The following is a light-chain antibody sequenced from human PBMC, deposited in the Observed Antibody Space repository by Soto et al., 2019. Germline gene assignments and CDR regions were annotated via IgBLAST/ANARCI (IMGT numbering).Light chain of an antibody. CDR2: DVS. CDR1: SRDNGGYDF. Sequence: QSALAQPASVSGSPGQSITISCAGNSRDNGGYDFVSWYQQHPGEAPKLMIFDVSDRPSGVSDRFSGSKSGDTASLTISGLQAEDEADYYCSSFSNSDTPYFFGTGTKLTVL. J-gene: IGLJ1*01. CDR3: SSFSNSDTPYF. V-gene: IGLV2-14*03.